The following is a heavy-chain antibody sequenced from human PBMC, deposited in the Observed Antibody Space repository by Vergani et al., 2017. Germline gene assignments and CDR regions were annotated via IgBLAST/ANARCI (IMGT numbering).Heavy chain of an antibody. J-gene: IGHJ4*02. CDR1: GYTFSNYY. V-gene: IGHV1-46*03. CDR2: INPSGGHT. CDR3: ARRDYGILTGYRY. D-gene: IGHD3-9*01. Sequence: QVQVVQSGAEVKKSGASVKVSCKTSGYTFSNYYMHWVRQAPGQGLEWMGIINPSGGHTNYAQKFQGRVTMTRDTSTSTVYMVLSSLRSEDTAIYYCARRDYGILTGYRYWGQGTLVTVSA.